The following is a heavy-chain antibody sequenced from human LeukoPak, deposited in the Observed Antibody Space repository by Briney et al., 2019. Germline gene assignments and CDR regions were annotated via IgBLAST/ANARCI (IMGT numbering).Heavy chain of an antibody. CDR3: ARLLWGVMGPIDY. CDR1: GYSFTSYW. CDR2: IYPGDSDT. Sequence: GESLKISCKGSGYSFTSYWIGWVRQMPGKGLEWMGIIYPGDSDTRYSPSFQGQVTISADRSISTAYPQWSSLKASDTAMYYCARLLWGVMGPIDYWGQGTLVTVSS. V-gene: IGHV5-51*01. D-gene: IGHD3-16*01. J-gene: IGHJ4*02.